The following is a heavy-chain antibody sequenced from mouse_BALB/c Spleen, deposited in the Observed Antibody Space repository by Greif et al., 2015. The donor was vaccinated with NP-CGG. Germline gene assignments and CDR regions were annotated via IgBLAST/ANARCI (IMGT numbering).Heavy chain of an antibody. CDR3: ARHRGNFYAMDY. CDR2: ISSGGSYT. CDR1: GFTFSSYG. D-gene: IGHD2-1*01. V-gene: IGHV5-6*01. Sequence: EVQLVESGGDLVKPGGSLKLSCAASGFTFSSYGMSWVRQTPDKRLEWVATISSGGSYTYYPDSVKGRFTISRDNAKNTLYLQMSSLKSEDTAMYYCARHRGNFYAMDYWGQGTSVTVSS. J-gene: IGHJ4*01.